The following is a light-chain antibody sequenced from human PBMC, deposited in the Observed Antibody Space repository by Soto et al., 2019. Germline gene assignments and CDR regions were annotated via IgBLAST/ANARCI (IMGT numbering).Light chain of an antibody. Sequence: QSALTQPPSASGSPGQSVTISCTGTSSDVGAYNYVSWYQHRPGKAPKLMIYEVTKRPSGVPDRFSGAKSGNTASLTVSGLQAEDEADYSCNSHAGTNNLPYVFGTGTKVTVL. J-gene: IGLJ1*01. CDR2: EVT. CDR1: SSDVGAYNY. CDR3: NSHAGTNNLPYV. V-gene: IGLV2-8*01.